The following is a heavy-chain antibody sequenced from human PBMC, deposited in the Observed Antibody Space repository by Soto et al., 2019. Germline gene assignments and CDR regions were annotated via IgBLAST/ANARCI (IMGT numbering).Heavy chain of an antibody. CDR1: GFTVSSYW. Sequence: GGSLRLSCAASGFTVSSYWMTWVRQAPGKGLDWAANINQDGSVKYYVDSVKGRFIISRDNAKNSLYLQMNSLRVEDTAVYYCARAIAAAGSLWGQGTLVTVSS. CDR3: ARAIAAAGSL. CDR2: INQDGSVK. D-gene: IGHD6-13*01. J-gene: IGHJ4*02. V-gene: IGHV3-7*01.